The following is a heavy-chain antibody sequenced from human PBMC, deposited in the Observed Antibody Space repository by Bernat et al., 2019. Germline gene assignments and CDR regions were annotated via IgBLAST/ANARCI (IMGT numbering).Heavy chain of an antibody. CDR2: ISYDGSNK. D-gene: IGHD6-6*01. CDR3: ARGVRGGGGSSSELDY. CDR1: GFTFSSYA. J-gene: IGHJ4*02. V-gene: IGHV3-30-3*01. Sequence: QVQLVESGGGVVQPGRSLRLSCAASGFTFSSYAMHWVRQAPGKGLEWVAVISYDGSNKYYADPVKARLTIPRDNTKNALYLKMNSLRAGDGAVYYCARGVRGGGGSSSELDYWGQGTLVTVSS.